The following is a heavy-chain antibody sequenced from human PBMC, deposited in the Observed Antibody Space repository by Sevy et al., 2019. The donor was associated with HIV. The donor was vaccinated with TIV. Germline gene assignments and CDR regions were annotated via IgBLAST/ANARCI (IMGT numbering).Heavy chain of an antibody. CDR1: GFILSSYS. V-gene: IGHV3-21*01. CDR2: ISSSSSYI. J-gene: IGHJ5*02. Sequence: GGSLRLSCAASGFILSSYSMNWVRQAPGKGLEWVSSISSSSSYIYYADSVKGRFTISRDNAKNSLYLQMNSLRAEDTAVYYCARDPHCSSTSCSWFDPWGQGTLVTVSS. CDR3: ARDPHCSSTSCSWFDP. D-gene: IGHD2-2*01.